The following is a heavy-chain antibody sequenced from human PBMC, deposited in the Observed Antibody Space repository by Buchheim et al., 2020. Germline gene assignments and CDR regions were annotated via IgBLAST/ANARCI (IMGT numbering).Heavy chain of an antibody. V-gene: IGHV4-34*01. CDR2: INHSGST. J-gene: IGHJ5*02. CDR3: ARGPDSSGWYQVWFDP. CDR1: GGSFSGYY. Sequence: QVQLQQWGAGLLKPSETLSLTCAVYGGSFSGYYWSWIRQPPGKGLEWIGEINHSGSTNYNPSLKSRVTISVDTSKNQFSLKLSSVTAADTAVYYCARGPDSSGWYQVWFDPWGQGTL. D-gene: IGHD6-19*01.